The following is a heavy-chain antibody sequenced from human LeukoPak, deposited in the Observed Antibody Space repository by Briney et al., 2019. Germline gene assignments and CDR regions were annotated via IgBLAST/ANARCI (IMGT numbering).Heavy chain of an antibody. D-gene: IGHD3-10*01. V-gene: IGHV1-58*02. CDR1: GYTFTGYY. CDR2: IVVGSGNT. Sequence: ASVKVSCKASGYTFTGYYMHWVRQARGQRLEWIGWIVVGSGNTNYPQKFQERVTITRDMSTTTAYMELSSLRSEDTAMYYCAADRDYYGSGGDAFDLWGQGTMVTVSS. CDR3: AADRDYYGSGGDAFDL. J-gene: IGHJ3*01.